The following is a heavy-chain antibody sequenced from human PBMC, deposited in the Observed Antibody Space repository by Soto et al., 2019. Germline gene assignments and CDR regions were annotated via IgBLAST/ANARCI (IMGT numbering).Heavy chain of an antibody. D-gene: IGHD2-21*01. J-gene: IGHJ2*01. Sequence: QVQLVESGGGVVQPGRSLRLSCAASGFTFSSYGMHRVRQAPGKGLEWVAVIWYDGSNKYYADSVKDRFTLSRDNSKNTLYLRMNSLRAEDTAVYYCARDNDWDPYWYFDLWGRGTLVTVSS. CDR2: IWYDGSNK. V-gene: IGHV3-33*01. CDR1: GFTFSSYG. CDR3: ARDNDWDPYWYFDL.